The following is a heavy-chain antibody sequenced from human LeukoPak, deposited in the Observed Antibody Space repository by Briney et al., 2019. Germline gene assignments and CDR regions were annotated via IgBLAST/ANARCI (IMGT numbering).Heavy chain of an antibody. CDR1: GYSISSGHH. CDR2: IYHSGSI. J-gene: IGHJ5*02. CDR3: ARRKDRYYYGSGSYYLNWFDP. Sequence: PSETLSLTCNVSGYSISSGHHWGWIRQPPGKGLEWIGSIYHSGSIYYNPSLKSRVTISVDTSKNQFSLKLSSVTAADTAVYYCARRKDRYYYGSGSYYLNWFDPWGQGTLVTVSS. D-gene: IGHD3-10*01. V-gene: IGHV4-38-2*02.